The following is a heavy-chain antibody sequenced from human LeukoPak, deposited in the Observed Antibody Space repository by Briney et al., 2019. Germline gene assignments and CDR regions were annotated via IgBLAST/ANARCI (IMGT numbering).Heavy chain of an antibody. D-gene: IGHD4-17*01. CDR2: IYTSGST. CDR3: ARTNYGTMD. Sequence: SETLSLTCTVSGGSISSGSYYGSWIRQPAGKGLEWIGRIYTSGSTNYNPSLKSRVTISVDTSKNQFSLKLSSVTAADTAVYYCARTNYGTMDWGQGTLVTVSS. J-gene: IGHJ4*02. V-gene: IGHV4-61*02. CDR1: GGSISSGSYY.